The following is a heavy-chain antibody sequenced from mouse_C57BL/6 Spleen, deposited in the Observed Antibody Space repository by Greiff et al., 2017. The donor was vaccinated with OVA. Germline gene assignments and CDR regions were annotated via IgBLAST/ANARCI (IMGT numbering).Heavy chain of an antibody. Sequence: VQLQQPGAELVMPGASVKLSCKASGYTFTSYWMHWVKQTPGQGLEWIGEIDPSDSYTNYNQKFKGKSTLTVDKYSSTDYMQLSSLTAEDSAVYYYARSASRYFDVWGTGTTVTVSS. CDR1: GYTFTSYW. CDR3: ARSASRYFDV. J-gene: IGHJ1*03. V-gene: IGHV1-69*01. D-gene: IGHD6-1*01. CDR2: IDPSDSYT.